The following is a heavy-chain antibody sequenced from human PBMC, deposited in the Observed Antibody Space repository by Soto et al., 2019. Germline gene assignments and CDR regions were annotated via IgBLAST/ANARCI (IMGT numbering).Heavy chain of an antibody. D-gene: IGHD6-13*01. V-gene: IGHV3-33*01. J-gene: IGHJ4*02. CDR1: GFIFSSYG. Sequence: GGSLRLSCAASGFIFSSYGMHWVRQAPGKGLEWVAVTRYDGSLQYYADSVKGRFTISRDNSKNTLYLQMNSLRAEDTAVYYCARHYSSTWYGFDYWGQGTLVTVSS. CDR2: TRYDGSLQ. CDR3: ARHYSSTWYGFDY.